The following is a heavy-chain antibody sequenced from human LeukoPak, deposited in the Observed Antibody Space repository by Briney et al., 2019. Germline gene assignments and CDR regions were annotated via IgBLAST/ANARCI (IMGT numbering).Heavy chain of an antibody. J-gene: IGHJ4*02. CDR2: IRGSGST. Sequence: SETLTLACAVSGYSISDYFWSWFRQPPGKRLEWIAYIRGSGSTTNYNPSLKSRVTISRDASKNQVSLRLISATAADTAVYYCARHVNFGDCPLDHWGRGTLVTVSS. CDR1: GYSISDYF. V-gene: IGHV4-59*08. D-gene: IGHD4-17*01. CDR3: ARHVNFGDCPLDH.